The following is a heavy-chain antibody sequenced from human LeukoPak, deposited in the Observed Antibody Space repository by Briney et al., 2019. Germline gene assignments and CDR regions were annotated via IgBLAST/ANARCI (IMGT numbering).Heavy chain of an antibody. D-gene: IGHD2-21*02. CDR3: ARGRCGGDCYSIDH. J-gene: IGHJ5*02. Sequence: GGSLRLSCVASGFTFSSYSINWVRQAPGKGLGWVSSISRSSSYIYYADSVKGRFTISRDNAKNSVYLQMNSLRVEDTALYYCARGRCGGDCYSIDHWGQGTLVTVSS. CDR1: GFTFSSYS. V-gene: IGHV3-21*01. CDR2: ISRSSSYI.